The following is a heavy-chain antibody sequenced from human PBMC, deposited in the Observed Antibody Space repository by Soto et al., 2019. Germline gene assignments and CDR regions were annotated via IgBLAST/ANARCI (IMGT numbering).Heavy chain of an antibody. CDR2: VSGNGAYT. Sequence: VQVLESGGGLVQPGGSLRLSCATSGFTFSSCDMSWVRQAPGKGLEWVSAVSGNGAYTFYADSVKGRFSISRDNSKNILYLQMNSLRAEDTALYYCAKYRGKGDRQFDSWGQGTLVTVSS. CDR3: AKYRGKGDRQFDS. CDR1: GFTFSSCD. D-gene: IGHD2-21*02. J-gene: IGHJ4*02. V-gene: IGHV3-23*01.